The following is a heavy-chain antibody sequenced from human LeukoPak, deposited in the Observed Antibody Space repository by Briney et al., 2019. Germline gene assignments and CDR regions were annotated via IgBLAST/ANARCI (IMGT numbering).Heavy chain of an antibody. V-gene: IGHV3-53*05. CDR1: GFTFNSYA. CDR2: IYSGGST. J-gene: IGHJ5*02. CDR3: ARNWFDP. Sequence: GGSLRLSCAASGFTFNSYAMYWVRQAPGKGLKWVSVIYSGGSTYYADSVKGRFTISRDKSKNTVYLQMNSLRFEDTAMYYCARNWFDPWGQGTLVTVSS.